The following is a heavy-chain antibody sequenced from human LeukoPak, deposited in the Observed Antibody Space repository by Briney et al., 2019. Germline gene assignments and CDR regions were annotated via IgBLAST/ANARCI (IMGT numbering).Heavy chain of an antibody. D-gene: IGHD5-18*01. CDR1: GYTFTSYD. CDR2: INPNSGNT. J-gene: IGHJ4*02. CDR3: ARATWIQLWLSSFGYDFDY. V-gene: IGHV1-8*01. Sequence: ASVKVSCKASGYTFTSYDINWVRQATGQGLEWMGWINPNSGNTGYAQKFQGRVTMTRNTSISTAYMELSSLRSEDTAVYYCARATWIQLWLSSFGYDFDYWGQGTLVTVSS.